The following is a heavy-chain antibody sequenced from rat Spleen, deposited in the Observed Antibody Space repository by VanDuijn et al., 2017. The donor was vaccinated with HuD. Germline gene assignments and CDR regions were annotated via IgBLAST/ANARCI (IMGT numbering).Heavy chain of an antibody. J-gene: IGHJ2*01. CDR3: TRGYAHY. Sequence: EVQLVESGGGLVQPGRSLKLSCAASGFTFSSYDMAWVRQAPTKGLEWVASITNTGGSTYYPDSVKGRFTISRDDAKSTLYLQMDSLRSEDTATYYCTRGYAHYWGQGVMVTVSS. D-gene: IGHD1-12*01. V-gene: IGHV5-27*01. CDR2: ITNTGGST. CDR1: GFTFSSYD.